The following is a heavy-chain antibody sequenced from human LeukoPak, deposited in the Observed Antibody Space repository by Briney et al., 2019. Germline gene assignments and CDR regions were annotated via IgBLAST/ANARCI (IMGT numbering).Heavy chain of an antibody. V-gene: IGHV1-18*01. CDR2: ISAYNGNT. Sequence: ASVKVSCKASGYTFTSCGISWVRQAPGQGLEWMGWISAYNGNTNYAQKLQGRVTMTTDTSTSTAYMELRSLRSDDTAVYYCARGPDYGGNSGLVVVWNWFDPWGQGTLVTVSS. CDR1: GYTFTSCG. CDR3: ARGPDYGGNSGLVVVWNWFDP. D-gene: IGHD4-23*01. J-gene: IGHJ5*02.